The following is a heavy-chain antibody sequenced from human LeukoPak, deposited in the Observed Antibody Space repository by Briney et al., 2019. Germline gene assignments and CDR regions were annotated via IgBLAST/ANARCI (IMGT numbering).Heavy chain of an antibody. V-gene: IGHV3-30*01. J-gene: IGHJ6*03. CDR2: ISYDGRDK. Sequence: GGSLRLSCAASGFTFSNYAMLWVRQAPGKGLEWMAAISYDGRDKYYADYVKGRFTLSRDNSKNTLYLQMNSLRGDDSALYYCARPYCSLTDCFFYYPIDVWGRGTRVTVS. D-gene: IGHD2-2*01. CDR1: GFTFSNYA. CDR3: ARPYCSLTDCFFYYPIDV.